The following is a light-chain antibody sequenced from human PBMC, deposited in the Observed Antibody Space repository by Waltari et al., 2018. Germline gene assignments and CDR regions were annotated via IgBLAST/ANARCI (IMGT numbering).Light chain of an antibody. CDR2: EVT. V-gene: IGLV2-8*01. J-gene: IGLJ2*01. Sequence: QSALTQPPSAPGPPGQSVPIPCTGTSSDVGAYNNVSWYQQHPGKAPKLMIHEVTQRPSGVPVRFSGSKSANTASLTVSGLQAEEEADYYCSSYAGSNSFAVFGGGTKLTVL. CDR1: SSDVGAYNN. CDR3: SSYAGSNSFAV.